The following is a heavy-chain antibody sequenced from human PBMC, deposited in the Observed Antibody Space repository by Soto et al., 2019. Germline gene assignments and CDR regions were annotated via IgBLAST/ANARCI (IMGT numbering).Heavy chain of an antibody. D-gene: IGHD3-3*01. CDR2: ISYSGST. CDR1: GGSISSYY. J-gene: IGHJ5*02. V-gene: IGHV4-59*08. Sequence: QVQLQESGPGLVKPSETLSLTSTGSGGSISSYYWSWIRQPPGKGLEWIGYISYSGSTNYNPARKSRVNISVDTSTNQFSLKLSSGTAADTAVYYCARQPDYYFWSGYFWFDPWGQGTMVTVSS. CDR3: ARQPDYYFWSGYFWFDP.